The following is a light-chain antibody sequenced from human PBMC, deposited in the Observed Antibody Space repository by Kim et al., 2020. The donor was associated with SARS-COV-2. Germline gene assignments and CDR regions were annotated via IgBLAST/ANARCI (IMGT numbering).Light chain of an antibody. CDR2: GAS. CDR3: QQYGISPLT. J-gene: IGKJ1*01. V-gene: IGKV3-20*01. Sequence: SPGERATLSCWASQSVSSNFLAWYQQKSGQSPRLLVYGASSRATGIPDRFSGRGSRTDFTLTISRLEPEDFAVYYCQQYGISPLTFGQGTKVDIK. CDR1: QSVSSNF.